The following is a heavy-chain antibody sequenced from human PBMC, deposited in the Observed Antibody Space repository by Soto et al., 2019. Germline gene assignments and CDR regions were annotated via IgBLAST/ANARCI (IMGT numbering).Heavy chain of an antibody. V-gene: IGHV3-33*01. CDR2: IWFDGSKK. CDR1: GFTFRSYG. J-gene: IGHJ6*02. D-gene: IGHD2-2*01. Sequence: QMQLVESGGGVVQPGRSLRLSCAASGFTFRSYGIHWVRQAPGKGLEWVALIWFDGSKKYYVDSVKGRFAVSRDNSKNTLYLQMNSLRVEDTAVYYYARDRLVPYGYGMDVWGQGTKVTVSS. CDR3: ARDRLVPYGYGMDV.